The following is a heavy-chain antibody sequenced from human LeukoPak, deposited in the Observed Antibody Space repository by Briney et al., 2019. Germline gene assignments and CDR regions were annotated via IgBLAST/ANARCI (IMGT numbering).Heavy chain of an antibody. D-gene: IGHD6-19*01. Sequence: PGRSLRLSCAASGFTFSSYSMNWVRQAPGKGLEWVSSISSSSSYIYYADSVKGRFTISRDNAKNSLYLQMNSLRVEDTAVYYCARAGSSGWYLGDAFDIWGQGTMVTVSS. CDR1: GFTFSSYS. J-gene: IGHJ3*02. CDR2: ISSSSSYI. CDR3: ARAGSSGWYLGDAFDI. V-gene: IGHV3-21*01.